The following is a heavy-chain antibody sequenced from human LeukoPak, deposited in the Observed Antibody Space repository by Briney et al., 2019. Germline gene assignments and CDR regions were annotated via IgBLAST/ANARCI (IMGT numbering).Heavy chain of an antibody. J-gene: IGHJ4*02. CDR2: INGDGSNT. D-gene: IGHD3-9*01. Sequence: PGGSLRLSCAASGFTFSRHWMHWVRQAPGKGLVWVSRINGDGSNTTYADSVKGRFTISRDNSKNTLYLQMNSLRVEDTAVYYCDRYFFDWGQGTLVTVSS. CDR3: DRYFFD. CDR1: GFTFSRHW. V-gene: IGHV3-74*03.